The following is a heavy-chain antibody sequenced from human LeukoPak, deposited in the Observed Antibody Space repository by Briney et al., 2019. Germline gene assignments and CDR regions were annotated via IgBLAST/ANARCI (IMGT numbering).Heavy chain of an antibody. V-gene: IGHV4-61*05. J-gene: IGHJ4*02. D-gene: IGHD6-6*01. CDR3: ARVAARGELDY. Sequence: SETLSLTCTVSGGSISSSSYYWGWIRQPPGKGLEWIGRIYTSGSTNYNPSLKSRVTMSVDTSKNQFSLKLSSVTAADTAVYYCARVAARGELDYWGQGTLVTVSS. CDR2: IYTSGST. CDR1: GGSISSSSYY.